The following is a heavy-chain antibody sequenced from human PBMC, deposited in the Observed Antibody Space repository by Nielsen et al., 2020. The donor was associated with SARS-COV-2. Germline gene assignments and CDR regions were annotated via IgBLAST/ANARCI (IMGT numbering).Heavy chain of an antibody. CDR3: ARGSHSSGWPLDY. Sequence: SETLSLTCTVSGGSISSSNWWSWIRQPPGKGLEWIGEINHSGSTNYNPSLKSRVTISVDTSKNQFSLKLSSVTAADTAVYYCARGSHSSGWPLDYWGQGTLVTVSS. D-gene: IGHD6-19*01. J-gene: IGHJ4*02. V-gene: IGHV4-4*02. CDR1: GGSISSSNW. CDR2: INHSGST.